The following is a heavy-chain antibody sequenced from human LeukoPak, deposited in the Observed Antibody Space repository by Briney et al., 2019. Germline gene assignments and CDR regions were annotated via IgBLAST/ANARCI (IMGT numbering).Heavy chain of an antibody. CDR1: GFTFNNYW. J-gene: IGHJ4*02. CDR3: ARAYSSGWYVPGDY. D-gene: IGHD6-19*01. Sequence: GGSLRLSCVASGFTFNNYWMHWVRQVPGKGLVWVSRINSDGSSTSYADSVKGRFTISRDNSKNTLYLQMKSLRAEDTAIYYCARAYSSGWYVPGDYWGQGTLVTVSS. CDR2: INSDGSST. V-gene: IGHV3-74*01.